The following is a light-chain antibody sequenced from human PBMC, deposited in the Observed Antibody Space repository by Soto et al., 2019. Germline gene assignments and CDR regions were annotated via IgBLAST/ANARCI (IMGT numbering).Light chain of an antibody. Sequence: EVTQSPSSLSASVGDRVTITCRASQSIGDNLNWYQFKPGEAPKLLIYAASTLQNGVPSTFSGSGSGTDFALTISTLQPEHSATYYCQQSYGPPYTFGPGTKLEI. J-gene: IGKJ2*01. V-gene: IGKV1-39*01. CDR1: QSIGDN. CDR3: QQSYGPPYT. CDR2: AAS.